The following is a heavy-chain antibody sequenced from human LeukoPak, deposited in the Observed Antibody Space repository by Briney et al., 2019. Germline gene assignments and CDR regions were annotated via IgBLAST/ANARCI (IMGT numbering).Heavy chain of an antibody. CDR2: IYYSGST. J-gene: IGHJ3*02. Sequence: SETLYLPCTVSGGSISSCDYYWSWIHQPPGKGPEWIGYIYYSGSTYYNPSLKSRVTISVDTSKNQFSLKLSSVTAADTAVYYCARATRGSYYGSDAFDIWGQGTMVTVSS. D-gene: IGHD1-26*01. CDR3: ARATRGSYYGSDAFDI. V-gene: IGHV4-30-4*01. CDR1: GGSISSCDYY.